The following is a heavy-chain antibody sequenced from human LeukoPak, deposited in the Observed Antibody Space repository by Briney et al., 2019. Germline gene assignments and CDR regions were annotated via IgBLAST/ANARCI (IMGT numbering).Heavy chain of an antibody. V-gene: IGHV3-23*01. CDR3: AKPITVIADAFDI. J-gene: IGHJ3*02. CDR2: ISGRGGST. Sequence: PGGSLRLSCAASGFTFDGYVMSWVRQAPGKGLEWVAAISGRGGSTYYADSVKGRFTISRENSKNTLYLQMNSLRAEDTAVYYCAKPITVIADAFDIWGQGTVVTVSS. D-gene: IGHD3-22*01. CDR1: GFTFDGYV.